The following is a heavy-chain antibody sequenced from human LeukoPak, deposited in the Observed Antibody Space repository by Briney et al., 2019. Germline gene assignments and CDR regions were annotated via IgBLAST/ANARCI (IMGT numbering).Heavy chain of an antibody. CDR2: IYTDGRT. J-gene: IGHJ3*02. Sequence: PGGSLRLSCAASGFTVSRHYMSWFRQAPGKGLEWFSAIYTDGRTFYADAAKGRFTISRDNPKKTLYLQMNSLGAEDTAMYYCATLWGGLGDIWGQGTVFTVSS. V-gene: IGHV3-53*01. CDR1: GFTVSRHY. CDR3: ATLWGGLGDI. D-gene: IGHD7-27*01.